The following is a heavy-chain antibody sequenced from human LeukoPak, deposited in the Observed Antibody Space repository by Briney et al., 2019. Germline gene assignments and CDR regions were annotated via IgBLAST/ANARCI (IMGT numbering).Heavy chain of an antibody. J-gene: IGHJ2*01. CDR2: IYYSGST. Sequence: SETLSLTCTVSGGSISSSGYYWGWIRQPPGKGLEWIGNIYYSGSTSYNPSLKSRVTISVDTSKNQLSLKVSSVTAADTAVYYCARLIAVAGADWYFDLWGRGTLVTVSS. V-gene: IGHV4-39*01. CDR3: ARLIAVAGADWYFDL. D-gene: IGHD6-19*01. CDR1: GGSISSSGYY.